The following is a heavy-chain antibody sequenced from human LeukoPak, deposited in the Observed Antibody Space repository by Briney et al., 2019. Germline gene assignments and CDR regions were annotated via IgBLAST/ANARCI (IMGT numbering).Heavy chain of an antibody. V-gene: IGHV4-59*01. Sequence: SETLSLTCTVSGGSINDASWNWIRQPPGQGLEWIGYIYHSGGTNYNPSLKSRVTISLDTSKNQFSLRLSSVTAADTAVYYCARVGTYYRSLDSWGQGTLVTVSS. CDR1: GGSINDAS. J-gene: IGHJ4*02. CDR3: ARVGTYYRSLDS. CDR2: IYHSGGT. D-gene: IGHD3-10*01.